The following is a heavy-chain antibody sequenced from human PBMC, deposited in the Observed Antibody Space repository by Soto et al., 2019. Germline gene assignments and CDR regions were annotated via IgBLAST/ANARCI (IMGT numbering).Heavy chain of an antibody. V-gene: IGHV3-30-3*01. CDR2: ISYDGSNK. CDR1: GFTFSSYA. Sequence: QVQLVESGGGVVQPGRSLRLSCAASGFTFSSYAMHWVRQAPGKGLEWVAVISYDGSNKYYADSVKGRFTISRDNSKNTLYLQMISLRAEDTAVYYCARDVGCTMVRGAPGYYFDYWGQGTLVTVSS. D-gene: IGHD3-10*01. J-gene: IGHJ4*02. CDR3: ARDVGCTMVRGAPGYYFDY.